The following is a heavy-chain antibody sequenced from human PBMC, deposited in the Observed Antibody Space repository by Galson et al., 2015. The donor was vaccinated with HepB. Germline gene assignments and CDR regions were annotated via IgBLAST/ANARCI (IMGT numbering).Heavy chain of an antibody. J-gene: IGHJ6*02. CDR3: ARPLLLHYYYYGMDV. Sequence: SLRLSCAASGFTFSSYAMHWVRRAPGKGLEWVAVISYDGSNKYYADSVKGRFTISRDNSKNTLYLQMNSLRAEDTAVYYCARPLLLHYYYYGMDVWGQGTTVTVSS. CDR1: GFTFSSYA. V-gene: IGHV3-30-3*01. CDR2: ISYDGSNK. D-gene: IGHD2-15*01.